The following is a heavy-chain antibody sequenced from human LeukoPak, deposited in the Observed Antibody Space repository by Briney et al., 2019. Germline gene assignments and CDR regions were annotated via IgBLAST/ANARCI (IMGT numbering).Heavy chain of an antibody. Sequence: SVMVSCKASGGTLSSYAISWVRQAPGQGLEWMGGIIPIFGTANYAQKFQGRVTITADESTSTAYMELSSLRSEDTAVYYCARGDVANSYSSSWYYWFDPWGQGTLVTVSS. CDR3: ARGDVANSYSSSWYYWFDP. V-gene: IGHV1-69*13. J-gene: IGHJ5*02. CDR2: IIPIFGTA. D-gene: IGHD6-13*01. CDR1: GGTLSSYA.